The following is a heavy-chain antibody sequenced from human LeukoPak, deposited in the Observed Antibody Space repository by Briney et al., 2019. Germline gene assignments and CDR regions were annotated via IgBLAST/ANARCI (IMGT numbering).Heavy chain of an antibody. D-gene: IGHD3-16*01. CDR2: ISGSGGST. CDR3: ARSRGPNTFGGVHDY. CDR1: GGSISSSSYY. Sequence: PSETLSLTCTVSGGSISSSSYYWGWIRQPPGKGLEWVSGISGSGGSTYYADSVKGRFTISRDNSKNTLYLQMNSLRAEDTAVYYCARSRGPNTFGGVHDYWGQGTLVTVSS. V-gene: IGHV3-23*01. J-gene: IGHJ4*02.